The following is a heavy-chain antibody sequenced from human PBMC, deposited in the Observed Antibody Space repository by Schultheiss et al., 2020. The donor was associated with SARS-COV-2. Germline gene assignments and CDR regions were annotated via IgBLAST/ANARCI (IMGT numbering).Heavy chain of an antibody. Sequence: SETLSLTCTVSGGSISSGSYYWSWIRQPAGKGLEWIGRIYTSGSTNYNPSLKSRVTISVDTSKNQFSLKLSSVTAADTAVYYCAKDPNLTTVTIVGDWYFDLWGRGTLVTVSS. V-gene: IGHV4-61*02. CDR2: IYTSGST. CDR1: GGSISSGSYY. D-gene: IGHD4-17*01. J-gene: IGHJ2*01. CDR3: AKDPNLTTVTIVGDWYFDL.